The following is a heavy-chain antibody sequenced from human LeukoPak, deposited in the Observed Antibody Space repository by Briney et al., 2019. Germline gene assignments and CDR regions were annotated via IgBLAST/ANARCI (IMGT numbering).Heavy chain of an antibody. Sequence: GGSLRLSCAASGFTFSSYWMHWVPQAPGKGWVWVSRINSDGSSTIYADSVKGRFTISRDNAKNTLYLQMKSLRAEDTAVYYCARAAYYYDSSGSPGGYYFDYWGQGTLVTVSS. V-gene: IGHV3-74*01. D-gene: IGHD3-22*01. CDR2: INSDGSST. CDR3: ARAAYYYDSSGSPGGYYFDY. CDR1: GFTFSSYW. J-gene: IGHJ4*02.